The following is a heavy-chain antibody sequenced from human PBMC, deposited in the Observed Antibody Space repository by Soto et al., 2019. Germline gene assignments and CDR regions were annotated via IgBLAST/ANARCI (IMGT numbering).Heavy chain of an antibody. CDR2: IRSSGSTI. Sequence: GGSLRLSCAASGFTFSSYEMNWVRQAPGKGLEWVSYIRSSGSTIYYADSVKGRFTISRDNAKNSLYLQMNSLRAEDTAVYYCARGRLEPTFDYWGQGTLVTVSS. CDR1: GFTFSSYE. V-gene: IGHV3-48*03. J-gene: IGHJ4*02. CDR3: ARGRLEPTFDY. D-gene: IGHD1-1*01.